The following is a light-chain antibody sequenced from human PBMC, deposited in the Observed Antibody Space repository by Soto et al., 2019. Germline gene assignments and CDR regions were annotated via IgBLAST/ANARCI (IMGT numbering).Light chain of an antibody. CDR2: EAS. CDR3: QQRSNWPLT. CDR1: QGIRHY. J-gene: IGKJ4*01. Sequence: DIQMTQSPSSLSASVGDRVTITCRASQGIRHYLAWYQQKPGKVPKLLIYEASNLQSGVPSRFSGSGSGTDFTLTISSLEPEDFAVYYGQQRSNWPLTFGGGTKVDIK. V-gene: IGKV1-27*01.